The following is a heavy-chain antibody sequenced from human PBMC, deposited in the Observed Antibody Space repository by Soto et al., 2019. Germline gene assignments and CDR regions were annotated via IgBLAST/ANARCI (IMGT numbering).Heavy chain of an antibody. CDR3: AHRRARTEGRNDAYDV. CDR2: IYWDDEK. V-gene: IGHV2-5*02. CDR1: GFSLTTNGVG. Sequence: QITLKESGPTLVKPAQTLTLTCVFSGFSLTTNGVGVGWVRQPPGKSLEWLALIYWDDEKRYNSSLKTRLTLTXXHXKXXVVLNINNIDPTDTATYYCAHRRARTEGRNDAYDVWGQGTLVVVSS. J-gene: IGHJ3*01.